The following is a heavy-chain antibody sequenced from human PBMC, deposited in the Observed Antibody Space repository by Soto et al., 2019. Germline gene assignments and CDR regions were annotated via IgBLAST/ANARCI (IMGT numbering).Heavy chain of an antibody. V-gene: IGHV3-74*01. CDR1: GFTSSSYW. J-gene: IGHJ4*02. Sequence: PGGSLRLSCAVSGFTSSSYWMHWVRQAPGKGLVWVSRINGDGSSTSYADSVKGRFTISRDNAKNTLYLQMSSLRAEDTAVYSCARGNSGYGNFDYWGLGTLVTVSS. CDR3: ARGNSGYGNFDY. D-gene: IGHD5-12*01. CDR2: INGDGSST.